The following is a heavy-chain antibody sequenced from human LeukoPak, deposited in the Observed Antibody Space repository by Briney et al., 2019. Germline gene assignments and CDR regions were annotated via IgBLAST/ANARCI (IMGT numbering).Heavy chain of an antibody. D-gene: IGHD6-13*01. CDR3: ATISHPHSSSWSKKLSNWFDP. CDR2: FDPEDGET. J-gene: IGHJ5*02. Sequence: ASVKVSCKVSGYTLTELSMHWVRQAPGKGLEWMGGFDPEDGETIYAQKFQGRVTMTEDTSTDTAYMELSSLRSEDTAVYYCATISHPHSSSWSKKLSNWFDPWGQGTLVTVSS. V-gene: IGHV1-24*01. CDR1: GYTLTELS.